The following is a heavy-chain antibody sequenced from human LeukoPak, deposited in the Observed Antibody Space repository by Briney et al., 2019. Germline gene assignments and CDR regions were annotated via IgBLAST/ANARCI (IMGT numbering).Heavy chain of an antibody. Sequence: GGSLRLSCAASGFTFSSYSMNWVRQAPGKGLEWVSYISSSSSTIYYADSVKGRFTISRDNAKNSLYLQMNSLRAEDTAVYYCARDDTWELLPFDYWGQGTLVTVSS. V-gene: IGHV3-48*01. CDR3: ARDDTWELLPFDY. D-gene: IGHD1-26*01. CDR2: ISSSSSTI. J-gene: IGHJ4*02. CDR1: GFTFSSYS.